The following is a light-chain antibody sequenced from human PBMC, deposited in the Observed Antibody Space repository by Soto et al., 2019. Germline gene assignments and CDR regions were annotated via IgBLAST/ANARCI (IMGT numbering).Light chain of an antibody. CDR2: DVS. V-gene: IGLV2-14*01. Sequence: QSALTQPASVSGSPGQSITISCTGTSSDVGGYNYVSWYQQHPGKAPKLMIYDVSNRPSGVYNRFSGSKSGNTASLTISGLQAEDEVDYYCSSYTSSSTLVVFGGGTKLTVL. CDR3: SSYTSSSTLVV. J-gene: IGLJ2*01. CDR1: SSDVGGYNY.